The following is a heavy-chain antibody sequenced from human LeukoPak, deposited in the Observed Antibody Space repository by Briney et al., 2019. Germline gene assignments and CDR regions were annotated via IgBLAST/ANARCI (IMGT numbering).Heavy chain of an antibody. CDR1: GFTFSSYG. Sequence: PGGSLRLSCAASGFTFSSYGMHWVRQAPGKGLEWVAVISYDGSNKYYADFVKGRFTISRDNSKNTLYLQMNSLRAEDTAVYYCAKDHGFGELFGYYYYGMDVWGQGTTVTVSS. CDR3: AKDHGFGELFGYYYYGMDV. D-gene: IGHD3-10*01. J-gene: IGHJ6*02. V-gene: IGHV3-30*18. CDR2: ISYDGSNK.